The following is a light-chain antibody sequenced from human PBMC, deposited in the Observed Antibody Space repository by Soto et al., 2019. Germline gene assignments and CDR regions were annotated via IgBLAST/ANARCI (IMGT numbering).Light chain of an antibody. CDR3: QQYGSSPWT. Sequence: EIVLTQSPGTLSLSPGERATLSCRASQSVSSSYLAWCQQKPGQAPRLLIYGASSRATGIPDRFSGSGSGTDFTLTISRLEPEDFAVYYCQQYGSSPWTFGQGTKVEI. CDR2: GAS. V-gene: IGKV3-20*01. J-gene: IGKJ1*01. CDR1: QSVSSSY.